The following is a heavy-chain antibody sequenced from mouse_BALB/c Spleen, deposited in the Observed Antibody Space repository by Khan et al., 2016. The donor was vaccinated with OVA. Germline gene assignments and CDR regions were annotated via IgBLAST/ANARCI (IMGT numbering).Heavy chain of an antibody. Sequence: EVQLEESGPGLVKPSQSLSLTCTVTGYSITSGYGWNWIRQFPGNKLEWMGYISYSGSTNYNPSIKSRISFTRDTSKNQFFLQLNSVTTEDTATYYCARTARIKYWGQGTTLTVSS. CDR2: ISYSGST. CDR3: ARTARIKY. V-gene: IGHV3-2*02. J-gene: IGHJ2*01. CDR1: GYSITSGYG. D-gene: IGHD1-2*01.